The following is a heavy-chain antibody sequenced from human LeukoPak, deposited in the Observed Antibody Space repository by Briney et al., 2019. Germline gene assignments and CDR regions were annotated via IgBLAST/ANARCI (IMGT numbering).Heavy chain of an antibody. J-gene: IGHJ4*02. CDR3: ARGVAVSSSGWYNY. V-gene: IGHV4-31*03. CDR2: IYYSGST. CDR1: GGSISSGGYY. D-gene: IGHD6-19*01. Sequence: SETLSLTCTVSGGSISSGGYYWSWIRQHPGKGLEWIGYIYYSGSTYYNPSLKSRVTISVDTSKNQFSLKLSSVTAADTAVYYCARGVAVSSSGWYNYWGQGTLVTVSS.